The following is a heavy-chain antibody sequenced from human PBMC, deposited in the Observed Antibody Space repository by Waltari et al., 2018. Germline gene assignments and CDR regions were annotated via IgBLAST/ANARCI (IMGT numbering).Heavy chain of an antibody. D-gene: IGHD2-21*02. CDR1: GHSITTSY. Sequence: QLQLHESGPGEVKASETLSLTCSVSGHSITTSYWACVRQPPGKGLEWIGNVLYSEPDTVYSPSLKRRVAISVDASRNEVSLTLTSVTAADTAIYFCARSISVTDYGMDLWGRGTNVTVS. J-gene: IGHJ6*02. CDR3: ARSISVTDYGMDL. CDR2: VLYSEPDT. V-gene: IGHV4-39*01.